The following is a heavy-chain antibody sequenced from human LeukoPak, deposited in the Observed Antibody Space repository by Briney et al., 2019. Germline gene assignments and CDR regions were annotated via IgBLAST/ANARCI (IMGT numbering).Heavy chain of an antibody. V-gene: IGHV3-30*02. J-gene: IGHJ6*03. CDR3: ARDRAKTTVTTYYYYYYMDV. CDR2: IRYDGSNK. CDR1: GFTFSSYG. Sequence: GGSLRLSCAASGFTFSSYGMHWVRQAPGKGLEWVAFIRYDGSNKYYADSVKGRFTISRDNAKNSLYLQMNSLRAEDTAVYYCARDRAKTTVTTYYYYYYMDVWGKGTTVTISS. D-gene: IGHD4-17*01.